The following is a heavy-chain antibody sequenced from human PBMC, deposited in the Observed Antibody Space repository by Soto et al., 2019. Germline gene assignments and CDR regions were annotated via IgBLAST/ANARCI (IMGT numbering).Heavy chain of an antibody. J-gene: IGHJ4*02. V-gene: IGHV1-69*01. CDR3: ARTYYYDSSGYYYSGQKYYFDY. Sequence: QLQLVQSGAEVKKPGSSVKVSCKASGGTFSSYAISWVRQAPGQGLEWMGGIIPSFGTANYAQKFQGRVTITADESTSTAYMELSSLRSEDTAVYYCARTYYYDSSGYYYSGQKYYFDYWGQGTLVTVSS. CDR1: GGTFSSYA. CDR2: IIPSFGTA. D-gene: IGHD3-22*01.